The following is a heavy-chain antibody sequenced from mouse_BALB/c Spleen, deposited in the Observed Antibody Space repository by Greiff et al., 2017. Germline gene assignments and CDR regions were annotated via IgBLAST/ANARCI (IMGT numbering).Heavy chain of an antibody. CDR3: ARGSGYPIYAMDY. CDR1: GYTFTDYN. Sequence: DVQLQESGPELVKPGASVKISCKASGYTFTDYNMHWVKQSHGKSLEWIGYIYPYNGGTGYNQKFKSKATLTVDNSSSTAYMELRSLTSEDSAVYYCARGSGYPIYAMDYWGQGTSVTVSS. CDR2: IYPYNGGT. J-gene: IGHJ4*01. V-gene: IGHV1S29*02. D-gene: IGHD3-1*01.